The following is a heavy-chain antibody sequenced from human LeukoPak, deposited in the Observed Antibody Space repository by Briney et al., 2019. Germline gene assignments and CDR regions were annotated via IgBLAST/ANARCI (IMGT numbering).Heavy chain of an antibody. CDR3: ANDGVGAFDY. CDR1: GFTFSSYG. D-gene: IGHD1-26*01. CDR2: IRYDGSNK. Sequence: AGGSLRLSCAASGFTFSSYGMHWVRQAPGKGLEWVAFIRYDGSNKYYADSVKGRFTISRDNSKNTLYLQMNSLRAEDTAVYYCANDGVGAFDYWGQGTLVTVSS. V-gene: IGHV3-30*02. J-gene: IGHJ4*02.